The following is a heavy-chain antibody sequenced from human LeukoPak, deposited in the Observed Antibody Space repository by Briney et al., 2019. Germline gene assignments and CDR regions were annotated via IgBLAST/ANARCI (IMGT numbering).Heavy chain of an antibody. Sequence: PGGSLRLSCAASGFTFDDYAMHWVRQAPGKGLEWVSGISWNSGSIGYADSVKGRFTISRDNAKNSLYLQTNSLRAEDTALYYCAKDDTAYYYDSSGYSGGGCFDYWGQGTLVTVSS. V-gene: IGHV3-9*01. J-gene: IGHJ4*02. CDR1: GFTFDDYA. CDR3: AKDDTAYYYDSSGYSGGGCFDY. D-gene: IGHD3-22*01. CDR2: ISWNSGSI.